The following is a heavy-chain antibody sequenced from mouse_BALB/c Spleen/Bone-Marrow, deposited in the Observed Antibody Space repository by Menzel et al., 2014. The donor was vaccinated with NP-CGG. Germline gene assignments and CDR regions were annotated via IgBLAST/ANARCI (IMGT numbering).Heavy chain of an antibody. CDR1: GCAFSFYW. CDR3: ARAGLSTDY. V-gene: IGHV1-80*01. Sequence: QVQLQQPGAELVRPGSSVKISCKTSGCAFSFYWMNWVKQRPGQGLEWIGQIYPGDGDTNYNGKFKGKATLTADTSSGTAYMQLSSLTSEDSAVYFCARAGLSTDYWGQGTSLTVSS. J-gene: IGHJ2*02. D-gene: IGHD1-1*01. CDR2: IYPGDGDT.